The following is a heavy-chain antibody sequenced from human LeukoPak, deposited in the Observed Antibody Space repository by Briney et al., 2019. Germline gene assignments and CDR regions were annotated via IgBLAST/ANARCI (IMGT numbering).Heavy chain of an antibody. Sequence: ASVKVSCKASGYTSTGYYMHWVRQAPGQGLEWMAYVSPYNGKTEYAQKIQGRVTVATDTSTSTAYTELRNLRSDDTALYYCAREVWCSGDTCYRYAFDIWGRGTMVTVSS. D-gene: IGHD2-15*01. J-gene: IGHJ3*02. V-gene: IGHV1-18*04. CDR3: AREVWCSGDTCYRYAFDI. CDR1: GYTSTGYY. CDR2: VSPYNGKT.